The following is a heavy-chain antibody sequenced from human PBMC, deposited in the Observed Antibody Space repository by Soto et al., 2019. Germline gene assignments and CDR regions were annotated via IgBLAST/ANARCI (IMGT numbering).Heavy chain of an antibody. Sequence: QVQLVESGGGVVQPGRSLRLSCAASGFTFSSYAMHWVRQAPGKGLEWVAVISYDGSNKYYADSVKGRFTISRDNSKNPLYLQMNSLRAEDTAVYYCARDRTHYFDYWGQGTLVTVSS. J-gene: IGHJ4*02. CDR3: ARDRTHYFDY. V-gene: IGHV3-30-3*01. CDR1: GFTFSSYA. CDR2: ISYDGSNK.